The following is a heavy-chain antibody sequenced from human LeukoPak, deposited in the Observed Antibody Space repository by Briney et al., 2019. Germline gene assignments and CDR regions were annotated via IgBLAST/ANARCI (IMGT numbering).Heavy chain of an antibody. J-gene: IGHJ4*02. D-gene: IGHD6-13*01. Sequence: SETLSLTCTVSGGSISSYYRHWIRQTPGKGLEWIGYIYTSGSTIYAHSLKSRLTISGDTSKNQFSLKLSSLTAADTAVYYCARGGVAAAVLDYWGQGTLVTVSS. CDR1: GGSISSYY. V-gene: IGHV4-4*09. CDR2: IYTSGST. CDR3: ARGGVAAAVLDY.